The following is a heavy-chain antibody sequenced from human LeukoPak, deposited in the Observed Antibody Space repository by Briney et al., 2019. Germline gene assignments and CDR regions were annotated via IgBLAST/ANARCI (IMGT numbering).Heavy chain of an antibody. D-gene: IGHD3-10*01. V-gene: IGHV4-59*01. Sequence: SETLSLTCTVSGGSISSYYWSWIRQPPGKGLEWIGYIYYGGSTNYNPSLKSRVTISVDTSKNQFSLKLSSVTAADTAVYYCARTAWFGELVYYYYMDVWGKGTTVTVSS. J-gene: IGHJ6*03. CDR2: IYYGGST. CDR3: ARTAWFGELVYYYYMDV. CDR1: GGSISSYY.